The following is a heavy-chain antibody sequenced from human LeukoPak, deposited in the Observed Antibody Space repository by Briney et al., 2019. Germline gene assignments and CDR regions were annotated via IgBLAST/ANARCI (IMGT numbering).Heavy chain of an antibody. Sequence: SGGSLRLSCAASGFTFSSYAMSWVRQAPGKGLEWVSVISASGGTSYYANSVKGRFTISRDSSKSTLYLHMSSLRAEDTAVYFCAKQGPYTAHPDFDSWSQGTLVTVSS. CDR1: GFTFSSYA. CDR3: AKQGPYTAHPDFDS. CDR2: ISASGGTS. D-gene: IGHD2-2*02. J-gene: IGHJ4*02. V-gene: IGHV3-23*01.